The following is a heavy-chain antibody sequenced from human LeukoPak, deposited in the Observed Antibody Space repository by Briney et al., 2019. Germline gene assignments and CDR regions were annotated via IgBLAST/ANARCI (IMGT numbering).Heavy chain of an antibody. CDR2: IYTSGST. CDR3: ARETSQKGAHYMDV. J-gene: IGHJ6*03. Sequence: PSETLSLTCTVSGGSISSGSYYWSWIRQPAGKGLEWIGRIYTSGSTNYNPSLKNRVTISVDTSKNQFSLKLSSVTAADTAVYYCARETSQKGAHYMDVWGKGTTVIISS. D-gene: IGHD3-16*01. CDR1: GGSISSGSYY. V-gene: IGHV4-61*02.